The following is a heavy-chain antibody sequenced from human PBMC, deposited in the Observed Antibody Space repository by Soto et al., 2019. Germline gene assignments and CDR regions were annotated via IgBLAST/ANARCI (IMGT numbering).Heavy chain of an antibody. D-gene: IGHD2-2*01. V-gene: IGHV3-33*01. Sequence: GVSLRLSCTASGFTFSIYGMHWVRQAPGKGLEWVAVIWYDGSNKYYADSVKGRFTISRDNSKNTLYLQMNSLRAEDTAVYYCERCGTTVVVPAAACDAFDIWGQGPMV. CDR1: GFTFSIYG. CDR2: IWYDGSNK. J-gene: IGHJ3*02. CDR3: ERCGTTVVVPAAACDAFDI.